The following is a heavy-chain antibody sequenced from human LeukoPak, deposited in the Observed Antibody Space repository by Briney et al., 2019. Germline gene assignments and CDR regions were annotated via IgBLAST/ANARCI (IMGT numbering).Heavy chain of an antibody. V-gene: IGHV1-18*01. J-gene: IGHJ4*02. CDR3: ARGYYDILTGRGPEDY. D-gene: IGHD3-9*01. Sequence: ASVKVSCKASGYTFTSYGISWVRQAPGQGLEWMGWISAYNGNTNYAQKLQGRVTMTTDTSTSTAYMELRSLRSDDTAVYYCARGYYDILTGRGPEDYWGQGTLVTVSS. CDR2: ISAYNGNT. CDR1: GYTFTSYG.